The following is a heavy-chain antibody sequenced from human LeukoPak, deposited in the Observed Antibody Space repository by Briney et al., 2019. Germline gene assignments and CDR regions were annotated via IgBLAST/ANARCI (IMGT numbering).Heavy chain of an antibody. V-gene: IGHV4-34*01. D-gene: IGHD6-13*01. J-gene: IGHJ4*02. Sequence: SPSETLSLTCAVYGGSFSGYDWNWIRQPPGKGLEWIGEINHGGDTNYNPSLKSRVTISVDTSKNQFSLKLSSVTAADTAVYYCARVSSHLQQLTRHALFDYWGQGTLVTVSS. CDR2: INHGGDT. CDR3: ARVSSHLQQLTRHALFDY. CDR1: GGSFSGYD.